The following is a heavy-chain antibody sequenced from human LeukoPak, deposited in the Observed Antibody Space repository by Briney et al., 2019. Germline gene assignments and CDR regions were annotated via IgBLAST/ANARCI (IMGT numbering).Heavy chain of an antibody. CDR2: FDNSGSA. CDR1: GGSISRYY. Sequence: ASQTLSLTCTVSGGSISRYYWSWIRQPPGKGLEWIGYFDNSGSANYNPSLKSRLTISEDTSKNQFALKLTSVTAADTAVYYCARGKYSSGWFLDYWGQGTLVIVSS. J-gene: IGHJ4*02. D-gene: IGHD6-19*01. V-gene: IGHV4-59*01. CDR3: ARGKYSSGWFLDY.